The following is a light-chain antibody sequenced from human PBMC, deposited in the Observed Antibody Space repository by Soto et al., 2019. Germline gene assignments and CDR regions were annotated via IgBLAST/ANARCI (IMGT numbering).Light chain of an antibody. J-gene: IGKJ1*01. CDR2: KAS. CDR3: QHYNSYSEA. V-gene: IGKV1-5*03. Sequence: DIQMTQSPSTLSGSVGDRVTITCRASQTISSWLAWYQQKPGKATKLLIYKASTLKSGVPSRFSGSGSGTELTLTISSLQPDDFATYYCQHYNSYSEAFGQGTKV. CDR1: QTISSW.